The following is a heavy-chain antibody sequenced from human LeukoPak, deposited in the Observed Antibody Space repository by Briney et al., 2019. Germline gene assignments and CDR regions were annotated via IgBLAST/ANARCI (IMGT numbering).Heavy chain of an antibody. CDR1: GFTFNSCE. CDR2: ISSTSSTI. Sequence: GGSLRLSCAASGFTFNSCEMNWVRQAPGKGLEWVSYISSTSSTIYYADSVRGRFTISRDKAKNSLHLQMNSLRAEDTAVYYCARGESSGWDRQDFFDYWGQGTLVTVSS. D-gene: IGHD6-19*01. V-gene: IGHV3-48*03. J-gene: IGHJ4*02. CDR3: ARGESSGWDRQDFFDY.